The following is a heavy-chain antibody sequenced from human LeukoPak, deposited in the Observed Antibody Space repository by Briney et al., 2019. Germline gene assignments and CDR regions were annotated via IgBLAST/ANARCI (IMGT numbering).Heavy chain of an antibody. CDR1: GFTFSSNW. Sequence: PGGSLRLSCAASGFTFSSNWMRWEGQAPGKGLEWVANIKKDGREKKYVDSVKGRFTISRANAKNSLYLQINTLCAYNTAVCYCAMLCAVRCRAFDIWGQGTMVTVSS. V-gene: IGHV3-7*02. J-gene: IGHJ3*02. D-gene: IGHD2-21*01. CDR2: IKKDGREK. CDR3: AMLCAVRCRAFDI.